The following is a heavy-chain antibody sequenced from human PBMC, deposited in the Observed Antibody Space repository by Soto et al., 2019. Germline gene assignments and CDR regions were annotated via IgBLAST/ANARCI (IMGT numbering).Heavy chain of an antibody. D-gene: IGHD2-2*01. CDR3: ARVRCSSTSCYVLDFRMDV. V-gene: IGHV1-69*01. CDR2: IIPIVGTA. CDR1: GGTFSSYA. J-gene: IGHJ6*02. Sequence: QVQLVQSGAEVKKPGSSVKVSCQASGGTFSSYAISWVRQAPGQGLEWMVGIIPIVGTANYAQKFQGRVTITADESTSTAYMELRSLRSEDTAVYYCARVRCSSTSCYVLDFRMDVWGHGTTVTVSS.